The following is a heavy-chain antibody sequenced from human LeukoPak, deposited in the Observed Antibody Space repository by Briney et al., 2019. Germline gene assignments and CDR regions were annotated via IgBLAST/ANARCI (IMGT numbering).Heavy chain of an antibody. V-gene: IGHV3-74*01. CDR1: KSAFSSYA. Sequence: GGSLRLSCAASKSAFSSYAMSWVRQAPGKGLVWVSRINADGSSASYADSVKGRFTISRDNAKNTLYLQMNSLRAEDTAMYYCARDYGRSRDYGMDVWGQGTTVTVSS. D-gene: IGHD3-10*01. J-gene: IGHJ6*02. CDR2: INADGSSA. CDR3: ARDYGRSRDYGMDV.